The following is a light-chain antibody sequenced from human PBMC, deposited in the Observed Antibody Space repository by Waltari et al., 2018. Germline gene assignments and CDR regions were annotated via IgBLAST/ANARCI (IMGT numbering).Light chain of an antibody. J-gene: IGLJ1*01. V-gene: IGLV2-11*01. CDR2: DVS. Sequence: QSALTQPRSVSGSPGQSVTISCTGTSSDVGGYHYVSWYQQHPGKAPILRLYDVSNRPAGVPGRFSGSKPGNTASLTISGLQAEDDADYYCCSYAGSYNYVFGTGTKVTVL. CDR1: SSDVGGYHY. CDR3: CSYAGSYNYV.